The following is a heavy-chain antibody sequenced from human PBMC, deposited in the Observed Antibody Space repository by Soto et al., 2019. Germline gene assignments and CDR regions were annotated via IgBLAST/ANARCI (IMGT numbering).Heavy chain of an antibody. Sequence: DVQVVESGGGLIQPGGSLRLSCAASGFTVSNNYMSWVRQGPGKGLEWVSTIYRGDSTYYADSVKGRFTISRDNSNNTLYLLMNSLRPEDTAVDYCARYYDYRGGTSGGMDVWGQGTTVTVSS. CDR3: ARYYDYRGGTSGGMDV. J-gene: IGHJ6*02. CDR2: IYRGDST. V-gene: IGHV3-53*01. CDR1: GFTVSNNY. D-gene: IGHD3-16*01.